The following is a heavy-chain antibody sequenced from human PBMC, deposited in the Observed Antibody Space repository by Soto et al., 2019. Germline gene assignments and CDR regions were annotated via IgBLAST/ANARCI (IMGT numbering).Heavy chain of an antibody. Sequence: GSLRLSCAASGFTFSLYAMIWVRQAPGKGLEWVSSVSSGSSYIYSADSLKGRFTISRDDAKNTMFLQMGSLRVEDTAVYYCARGLRDFDWRLPFGYWGQGTLVTVSS. V-gene: IGHV3-21*01. CDR3: ARGLRDFDWRLPFGY. CDR1: GFTFSLYA. CDR2: VSSGSSYI. D-gene: IGHD3-9*01. J-gene: IGHJ4*02.